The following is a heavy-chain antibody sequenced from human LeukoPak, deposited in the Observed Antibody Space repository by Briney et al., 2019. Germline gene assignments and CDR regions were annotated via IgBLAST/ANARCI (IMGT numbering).Heavy chain of an antibody. CDR2: MNPNSGNT. D-gene: IGHD1-1*01. Sequence: ASVKVSCKASGYTFTSYDINWVRQATGQGLEWMGWMNPNSGNTGYAQKFQGRVTMTRNTSISTAYMELSSLRSEDTAVYYCARGPRYPPAAEYFQHWGQGTLVTVSS. V-gene: IGHV1-8*01. J-gene: IGHJ1*01. CDR3: ARGPRYPPAAEYFQH. CDR1: GYTFTSYD.